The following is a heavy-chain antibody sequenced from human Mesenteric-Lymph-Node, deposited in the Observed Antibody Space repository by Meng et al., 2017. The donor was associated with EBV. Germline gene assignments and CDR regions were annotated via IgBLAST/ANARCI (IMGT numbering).Heavy chain of an antibody. J-gene: IGHJ4*02. V-gene: IGHV4-30-2*01. CDR3: ARAGAYYDVLTGFDY. CDR2: IYHTGTT. D-gene: IGHD3-9*01. CDR1: GGSLSSGGYS. Sequence: QLQPQEYGSRLVKPSQTLSLTCAVFGGSLSSGGYSWNWIRQTPGRGLEWIGYIYHTGTTYYNPSLKSRVTMSVDRSTNQFSLWLKSVTAADTAIYYCARAGAYYDVLTGFDYWGQGTLVTVSS.